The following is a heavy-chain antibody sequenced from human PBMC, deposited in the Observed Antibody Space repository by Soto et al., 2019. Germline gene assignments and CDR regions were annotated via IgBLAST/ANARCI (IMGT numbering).Heavy chain of an antibody. CDR3: AEDGRRHARGCFDP. D-gene: IGHD6-6*01. CDR1: GYSFTIYA. J-gene: IGHJ5*02. CDR2: INAGNGNT. Sequence: VKRSRKASGYSFTIYAMHCVRQAPGQRIEWMGWINAGNGNTKYSQKFQGRITISRDNSKDTLYLQMSSLRVEDTAIYFCAEDGRRHARGCFDPWGQGTLVTGSS. V-gene: IGHV1-3*01.